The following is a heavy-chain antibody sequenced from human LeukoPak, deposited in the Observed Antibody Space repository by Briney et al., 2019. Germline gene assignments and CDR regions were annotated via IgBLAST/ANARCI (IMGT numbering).Heavy chain of an antibody. V-gene: IGHV3-30*18. J-gene: IGHJ4*02. CDR2: ISYDGSNK. Sequence: GGSLRLSCAASGFTFSSYGMHWVRQAPGKGLEWVAVISYDGSNKYYADSVKGRFAISRDNSKNTLYLQMDSLRAEDTAVYYCAKDRSSSYDYWGQGTLVTVSS. CDR3: AKDRSSSYDY. D-gene: IGHD6-13*01. CDR1: GFTFSSYG.